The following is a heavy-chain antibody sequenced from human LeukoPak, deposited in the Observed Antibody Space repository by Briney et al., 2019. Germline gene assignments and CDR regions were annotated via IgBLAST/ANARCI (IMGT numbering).Heavy chain of an antibody. CDR2: INPNSGGT. J-gene: IGHJ4*02. CDR3: ARDLDSSSWYSIYY. CDR1: GYTFTGYY. Sequence: ASVKVSCKASGYTFTGYYMHWVRQAPGQGLEWMGWINPNSGGTNYAQRFQGRVTMTRDTSISTAYMELSRLRSDDTAVYYCARDLDSSSWYSIYYWGQGTLVTVSS. V-gene: IGHV1-2*02. D-gene: IGHD6-13*01.